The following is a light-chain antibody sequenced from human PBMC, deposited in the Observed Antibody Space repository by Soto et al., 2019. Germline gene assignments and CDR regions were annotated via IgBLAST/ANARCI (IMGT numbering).Light chain of an antibody. CDR2: KAS. Sequence: DIQMTQSPSTLSASVGDRLSITCRASESIDSRLAWYQQKSGKAPKLLIYKASSLESGVPSRFSGSGSGTEFTLIISSLQPDDFATYYCQQYNSYPLTFGGGTKVDIK. V-gene: IGKV1-5*03. CDR3: QQYNSYPLT. J-gene: IGKJ4*01. CDR1: ESIDSR.